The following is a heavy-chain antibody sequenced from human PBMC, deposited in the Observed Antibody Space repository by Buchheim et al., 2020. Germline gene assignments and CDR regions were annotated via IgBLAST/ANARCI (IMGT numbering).Heavy chain of an antibody. D-gene: IGHD6-19*01. J-gene: IGHJ4*02. Sequence: QVQLVQSGAEVTKPGASVKASCKASGYTFTNYHMHWVRQAPGQGLEWMAIINPSSGRTRYAQKFQGRVTVTRATSTSTVDMELSSLSSEDTAVYYCARDNSDWSSDYWGPG. CDR2: INPSSGRT. V-gene: IGHV1-46*01. CDR1: GYTFTNYH. CDR3: ARDNSDWSSDY.